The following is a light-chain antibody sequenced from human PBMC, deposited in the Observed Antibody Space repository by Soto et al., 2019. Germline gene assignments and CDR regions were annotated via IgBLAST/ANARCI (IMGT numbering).Light chain of an antibody. CDR1: GSSIGTNT. CDR2: GNN. Sequence: QSVLTQPPSASGTPGQRVTISCSGSGSSIGTNTVNWYRQLPGTAPKLLIYGNNQRPSGVPDRFSGSKSGTSASLAISVLQSEDEAEYYCAAWDGSLNNVLFGGGTKVTVL. CDR3: AAWDGSLNNVL. J-gene: IGLJ2*01. V-gene: IGLV1-44*01.